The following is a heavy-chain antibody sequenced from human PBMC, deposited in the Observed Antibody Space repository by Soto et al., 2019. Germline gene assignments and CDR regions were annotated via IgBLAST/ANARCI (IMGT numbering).Heavy chain of an antibody. D-gene: IGHD6-19*01. CDR2: ASRDGVNK. V-gene: IGHV3-30*03. Sequence: GGSLRLSCAVSGFTFSTYGIHWVRQAPGKGLEWVALASRDGVNKYYADSVKGRFTISRDNSKNTVYLQMSSLRPEDTAVYYCARASSSWSSESYYGMDVWGQGTTVTVSS. J-gene: IGHJ6*02. CDR1: GFTFSTYG. CDR3: ARASSSWSSESYYGMDV.